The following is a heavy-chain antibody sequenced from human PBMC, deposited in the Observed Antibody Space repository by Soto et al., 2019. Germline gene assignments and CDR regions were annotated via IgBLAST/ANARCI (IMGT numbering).Heavy chain of an antibody. J-gene: IGHJ3*02. D-gene: IGHD6-19*01. CDR3: AWSSGWYGDAFDI. V-gene: IGHV1-69*02. Sequence: QVQLVQSGAEVKKPGSSVKVSCKASGGTFSSYTISWVRQAPGQGLEWMGRFIPILGIANYAQKFQGRVTITADKSTSTAYMELSSLRSEDTAVYYCAWSSGWYGDAFDIWGQGTMVTVSS. CDR2: FIPILGIA. CDR1: GGTFSSYT.